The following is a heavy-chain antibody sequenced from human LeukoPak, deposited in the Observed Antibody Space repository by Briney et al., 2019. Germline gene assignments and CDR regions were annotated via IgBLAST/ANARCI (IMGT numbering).Heavy chain of an antibody. CDR3: ATARLTSRYFDY. CDR2: FDPEDGET. V-gene: IGHV1-24*01. D-gene: IGHD3-9*01. Sequence: GASVKVSCKVSGYTLTELSMHWVRPAPGKGLEWMGGFDPEDGETIYAQKFQGRVTMTEDTSTDTAYMELSSLRSEDTAVYYCATARLTSRYFDYWGQGTLVTVSS. J-gene: IGHJ4*02. CDR1: GYTLTELS.